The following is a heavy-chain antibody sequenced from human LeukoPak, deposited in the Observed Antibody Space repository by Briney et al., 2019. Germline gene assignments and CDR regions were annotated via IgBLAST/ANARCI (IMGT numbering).Heavy chain of an antibody. CDR2: IPYDGRNK. J-gene: IGHJ4*02. Sequence: GGSLRLSCSASGFTFSTFGMHCVRQAPGKGLEWVAFIPYDGRNKYYPDPVKGRFTISRDNSENTLHLQMNSLRAADKAVYYCAKATGYLLWGQGTLVIVSS. D-gene: IGHD1-14*01. V-gene: IGHV3-30*02. CDR3: AKATGYLL. CDR1: GFTFSTFG.